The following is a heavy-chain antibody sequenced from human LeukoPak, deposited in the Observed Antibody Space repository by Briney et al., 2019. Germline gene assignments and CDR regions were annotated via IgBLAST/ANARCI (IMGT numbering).Heavy chain of an antibody. V-gene: IGHV4-4*02. CDR3: ARRPRGPQYYYYMDV. CDR1: GGSISSSNW. CDR2: INHSGST. Sequence: PSGTLSLTCAVSGGSISSSNWWSWVRQPPGKGLEWIGEINHSGSTNYNPSLKRRVTISVDTSKNQFSLKLSSVTAADTAVYYCARRPRGPQYYYYMDVWGKGATVTISS. D-gene: IGHD6-6*01. J-gene: IGHJ6*03.